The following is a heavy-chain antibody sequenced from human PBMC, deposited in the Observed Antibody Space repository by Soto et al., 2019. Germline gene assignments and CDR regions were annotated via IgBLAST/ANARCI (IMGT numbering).Heavy chain of an antibody. J-gene: IGHJ4*02. V-gene: IGHV3-74*01. CDR1: GFTFSSYW. D-gene: IGHD2-8*01. CDR2: INSDGSST. CDR3: TVLMVYARGY. Sequence: GGSLRLSCAASGFTFSSYWMHWVRQAPGKGLVWVSRINSDGSSTSYADPVKGRFTISRDNAKNTLYLQMNSLRAEDTAVYYCTVLMVYARGYWGQGTLVTVSS.